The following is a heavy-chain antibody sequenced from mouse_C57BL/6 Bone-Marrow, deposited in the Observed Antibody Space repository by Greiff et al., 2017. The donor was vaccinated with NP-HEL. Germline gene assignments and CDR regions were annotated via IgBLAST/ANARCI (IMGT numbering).Heavy chain of an antibody. V-gene: IGHV1-54*01. CDR2: INPGSGGT. CDR3: AMGNYVGFAY. CDR1: GYAFTNYL. Sequence: VQLQQSGAELVRPGTSVKVSCKASGYAFTNYLIEWVKQRPGQGLEWIGVINPGSGGTNYNEKFKGKATLTADKSTSTAYMQLSSLTSEDSAVYFCAMGNYVGFAYWGQGTLVTVSA. J-gene: IGHJ3*01. D-gene: IGHD2-1*01.